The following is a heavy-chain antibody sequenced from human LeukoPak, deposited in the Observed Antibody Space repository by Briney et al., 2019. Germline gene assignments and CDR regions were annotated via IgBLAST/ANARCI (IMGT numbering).Heavy chain of an antibody. V-gene: IGHV4-4*02. D-gene: IGHD3-10*01. CDR3: ARWYGSGSYHTNYYYYGMDV. CDR2: IYHTGTT. CDR1: GGSISNVSW. Sequence: SETLSLTCAVSGGSISNVSWWSWVRQPPGKGLEWLGEIYHTGTTNYNPSLKSRVTISVDKSKNLFSLKVSSVTAADTAVYYCARWYGSGSYHTNYYYYGMDVWGKGTTVSVSS. J-gene: IGHJ6*04.